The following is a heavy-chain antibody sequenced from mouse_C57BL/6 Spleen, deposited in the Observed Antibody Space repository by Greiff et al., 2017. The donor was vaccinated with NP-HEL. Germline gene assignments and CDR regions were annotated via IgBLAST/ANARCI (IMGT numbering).Heavy chain of an antibody. CDR3: ARVDGRTPPY. CDR1: GYTFTSYW. Sequence: QVQLQQPGAELVRPGSSAKLSCKASGYTFTSYWMHWVKQRPIQGLEWIGNIDPSDSETHYNQKFKDKATLTVDKSSSTAYMQLSSLTSEDSAVYYCARVDGRTPPYWGQGTTLTVSS. D-gene: IGHD2-3*01. J-gene: IGHJ2*01. CDR2: IDPSDSET. V-gene: IGHV1-52*01.